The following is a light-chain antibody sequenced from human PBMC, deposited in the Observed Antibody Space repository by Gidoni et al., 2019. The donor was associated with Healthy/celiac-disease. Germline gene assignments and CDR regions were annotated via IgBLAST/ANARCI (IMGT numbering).Light chain of an antibody. CDR3: QQRSNWPPTWT. CDR1: PSVSSY. J-gene: IGKJ1*01. V-gene: IGKV3-11*01. CDR2: DAS. Sequence: EIVLTQSPATLSLSPGERATLSCRASPSVSSYLAWYQQKPGQAPRLLIYDASNRATGSPARFSGSGSGTDFTLTISSLEPEDVAVYYCQQRSNWPPTWTFGQGTKVEIK.